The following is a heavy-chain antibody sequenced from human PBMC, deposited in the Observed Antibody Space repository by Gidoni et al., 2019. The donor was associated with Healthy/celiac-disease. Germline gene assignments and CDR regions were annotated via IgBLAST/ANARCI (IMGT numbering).Heavy chain of an antibody. CDR3: ARLLPTYYYDSSGTGWFDP. D-gene: IGHD3-22*01. J-gene: IGHJ5*02. CDR2: INNSGST. CDR1: AGSFSGYY. V-gene: IGHV4-34*01. Sequence: QVQLQQWGAGLLKPSETLSLTCSVYAGSFSGYYWRWIRQPPGKGLEWIGEINNSGSTNYIPSLNRRVTISVDTSKTHFSLKLSSVTAADTALYYCARLLPTYYYDSSGTGWFDPWGQGTLVTVSS.